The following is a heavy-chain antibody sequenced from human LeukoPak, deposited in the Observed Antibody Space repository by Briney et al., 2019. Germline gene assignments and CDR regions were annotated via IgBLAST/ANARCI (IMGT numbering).Heavy chain of an antibody. J-gene: IGHJ6*02. CDR2: ISYDGSHE. CDR3: SKSAVAGTHYYYYDMDA. D-gene: IGHD6-19*01. Sequence: PGRSLRLSCAASGFNFGSYGMHWVRQPPGKGLEWVAVISYDGSHEYYADSVKGRFTISRDSSRNTLYLQMDSLRPEDTAMYYCSKSAVAGTHYYYYDMDAWGQGTTVTVSS. CDR1: GFNFGSYG. V-gene: IGHV3-30*18.